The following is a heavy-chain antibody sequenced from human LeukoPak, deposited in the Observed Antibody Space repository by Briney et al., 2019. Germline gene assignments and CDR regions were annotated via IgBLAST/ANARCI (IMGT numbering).Heavy chain of an antibody. CDR1: GGSISSGGYS. J-gene: IGHJ4*02. CDR3: ARQRSGIVGYFDY. V-gene: IGHV4-61*08. D-gene: IGHD1-26*01. CDR2: IYYSGST. Sequence: SETLSLTCAVSGGSISSGGYSWSWIRQPPGKGLEWIGYIYYSGSTNYNPSLKSRVTISVDTSKNQFSLKLSSVTAADTAVYYCARQRSGIVGYFDYWGQGTLVTVSS.